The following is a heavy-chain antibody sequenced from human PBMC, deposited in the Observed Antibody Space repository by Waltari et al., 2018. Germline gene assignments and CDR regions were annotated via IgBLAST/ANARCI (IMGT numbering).Heavy chain of an antibody. CDR1: GVIFSRQD. D-gene: IGHD3-16*02. J-gene: IGHJ4*02. V-gene: IGHV3-30*02. CDR3: ATQASISSPSF. Sequence: QVQLVESGGGVVLPGGALRLSCKASGVIFSRQDMNWVRQAPSRGLEWVSLIRFDGGQKFYADTVNGRFTVSRDNSRDTLYLHMESLRSGDTATYFCATQASISSPSFWGRGTLVTVSS. CDR2: IRFDGGQK.